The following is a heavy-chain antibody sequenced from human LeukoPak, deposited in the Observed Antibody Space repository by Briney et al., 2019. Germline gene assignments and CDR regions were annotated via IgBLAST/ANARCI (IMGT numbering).Heavy chain of an antibody. J-gene: IGHJ4*02. CDR1: GFTFSSYG. D-gene: IGHD5-12*01. V-gene: IGHV3-33*06. CDR2: IWYDGSNK. CDR3: AKDRAGGYDSGGIDY. Sequence: GGSLRLSCAASGFTFSSYGMHWVRQAPGEGLEWVAVIWYDGSNKYYADSVKGRFTISRDNSKNTLYLQMNSLRAEDTTVYYCAKDRAGGYDSGGIDYWGQGTLVTVSS.